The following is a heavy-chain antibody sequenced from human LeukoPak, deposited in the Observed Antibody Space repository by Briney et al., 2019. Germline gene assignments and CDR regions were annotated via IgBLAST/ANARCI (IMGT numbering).Heavy chain of an antibody. CDR3: GRLKRSGYIIDL. CDR2: IYSGGNT. Sequence: GGSLRLSCAVSGFTVSSNSMTWVRQAPRKGLEWVSLIYSGGNTSYADSVKGRFTISRDNSRNTLYLQLNSLRAEDTAVYYCGRLKRSGYIIDLWGQGTLVTVSS. J-gene: IGHJ4*02. D-gene: IGHD3-16*02. CDR1: GFTVSSNS. V-gene: IGHV3-53*01.